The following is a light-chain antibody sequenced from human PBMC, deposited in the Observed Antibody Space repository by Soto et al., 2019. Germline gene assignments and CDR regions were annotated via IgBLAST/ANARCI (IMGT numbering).Light chain of an antibody. J-gene: IGKJ1*01. Sequence: DIEITQSPSTLSASVGDRVTIPCRASQSISSWLAWYQQTTGKAPKILIYDASSLESGVPSRFRGSGSGTEFTLTITSLQPDDFSTYYCQQYNSYPWTFGQGTKVDIK. V-gene: IGKV1-5*01. CDR3: QQYNSYPWT. CDR1: QSISSW. CDR2: DAS.